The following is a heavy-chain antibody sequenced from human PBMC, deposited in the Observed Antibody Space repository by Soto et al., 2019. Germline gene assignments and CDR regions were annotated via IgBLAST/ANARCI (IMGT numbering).Heavy chain of an antibody. V-gene: IGHV3-30*18. CDR2: VSYDGSNK. CDR1: GFTLSHYD. D-gene: IGHD1-26*01. CDR3: AKGELINPQLFEF. J-gene: IGHJ4*02. Sequence: QVQLVESGGGVVQPGRSLRLSCVASGFTLSHYDMNWVRQAPGKGLEWVAVVSYDGSNKYYGDSVRGRFTISRDNSKNTLYLQMNSLIAEDTAVYYCAKGELINPQLFEFWGQGALVTVSS.